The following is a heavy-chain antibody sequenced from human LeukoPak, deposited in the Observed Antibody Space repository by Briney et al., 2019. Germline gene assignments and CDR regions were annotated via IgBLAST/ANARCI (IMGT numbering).Heavy chain of an antibody. Sequence: GGSLRLSCAASGFTFSSYGMSWVRQAPGKGLEWVSAITGSGGTTYYADSVKGRFTISRDNSKNTLYMQMNSLRAGDTAVYYCAKDRLGAKLYFDYWGQGTLVTVSS. CDR2: ITGSGGTT. CDR3: AKDRLGAKLYFDY. J-gene: IGHJ4*02. CDR1: GFTFSSYG. D-gene: IGHD1-26*01. V-gene: IGHV3-23*01.